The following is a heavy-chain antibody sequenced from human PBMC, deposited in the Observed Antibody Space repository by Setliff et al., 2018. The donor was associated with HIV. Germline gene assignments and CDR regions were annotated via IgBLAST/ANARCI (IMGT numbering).Heavy chain of an antibody. CDR1: GYTFNNYD. V-gene: IGHV1-8*02. CDR3: ARALAGGPYYDFWSGSYRDQYNYMDV. Sequence: ASVKVSCKASGYTFNNYDIHWVRQATGEGLEWMGWMNPKTGNTGYAQKFQDRVTLTRNTSISIAYMELSGLTPEDTAVYYCARALAGGPYYDFWSGSYRDQYNYMDVWGKGTKVTVSS. D-gene: IGHD3-3*01. CDR2: MNPKTGNT. J-gene: IGHJ6*03.